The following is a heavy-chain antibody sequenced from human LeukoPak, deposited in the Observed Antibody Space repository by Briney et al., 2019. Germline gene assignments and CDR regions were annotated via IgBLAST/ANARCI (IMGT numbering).Heavy chain of an antibody. CDR2: ISSSGSTI. D-gene: IGHD2-2*01. CDR3: ARGGRYCSSTSCSPGARFDY. V-gene: IGHV3-11*04. CDR1: GFTFSDYY. J-gene: IGHJ4*02. Sequence: GGSLRLSCAASGFTFSDYYMSWIRQAPGKGLEWVSYISSSGSTIYYADSVKGRFTISRDNAKNSLYLRMNSLRAEDTAVYYCARGGRYCSSTSCSPGARFDYWGQGTLVTVSS.